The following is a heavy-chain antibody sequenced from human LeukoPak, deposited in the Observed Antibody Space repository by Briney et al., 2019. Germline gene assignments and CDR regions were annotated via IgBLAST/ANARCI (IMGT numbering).Heavy chain of an antibody. Sequence: PGGSLRLSCAASGFTFSSYAMSWVRQAPGKGLEWVSVISGSGGSTYYADSVKDRFTISRDNSKNTLYLQMNSLRAEDTAVYYCAKSETFGGVIDTPFDYWGQGTLVTVSS. CDR3: AKSETFGGVIDTPFDY. J-gene: IGHJ4*02. CDR2: ISGSGGST. D-gene: IGHD3-16*02. V-gene: IGHV3-23*01. CDR1: GFTFSSYA.